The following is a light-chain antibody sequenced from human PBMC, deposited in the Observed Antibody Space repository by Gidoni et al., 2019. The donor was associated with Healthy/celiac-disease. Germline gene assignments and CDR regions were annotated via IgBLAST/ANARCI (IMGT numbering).Light chain of an antibody. CDR2: GAS. J-gene: IGKJ1*01. CDR1: QFVSSK. CDR3: QQYNNWRWT. Sequence: EIVIHHTPATLYVSPGERATLSCRASQFVSSKLAWYQQKPGQAPRLLIYGASTRATGIPARFSGSGSGTEFTLTISRLQPEDFAVYYCQQYNNWRWTFXXXTKVEIK. V-gene: IGKV3-15*01.